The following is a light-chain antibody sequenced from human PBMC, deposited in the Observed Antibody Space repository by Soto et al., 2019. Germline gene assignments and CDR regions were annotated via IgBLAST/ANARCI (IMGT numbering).Light chain of an antibody. CDR2: AAS. CDR3: QQYYSYPPLT. CDR1: QGISSY. V-gene: IGKV1-8*01. J-gene: IGKJ4*01. Sequence: AIRMTQSPSSLSASTGDRVTITCRASQGISSYLAWYQQKPGKAPKLLIYAASTLQSGVPSRFSGSGSGTDFTLTISCLQSEYFATSYCQQYYSYPPLTFGGGTKVEIK.